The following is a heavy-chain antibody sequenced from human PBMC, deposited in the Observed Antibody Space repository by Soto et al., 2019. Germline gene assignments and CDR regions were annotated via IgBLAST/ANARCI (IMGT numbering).Heavy chain of an antibody. Sequence: ASVKVSCKASGNTFSIYDINWVRQAPGQGLEWMGWMNPQSGNTGYAEKYQGRDTMTRDTSISTAYMELSSLTDEDTAVYYCVRGVPGDQTYFWYGMDVWGQGTTVTVSS. CDR1: GNTFSIYD. J-gene: IGHJ6*02. CDR2: MNPQSGNT. V-gene: IGHV1-8*01. D-gene: IGHD7-27*01. CDR3: VRGVPGDQTYFWYGMDV.